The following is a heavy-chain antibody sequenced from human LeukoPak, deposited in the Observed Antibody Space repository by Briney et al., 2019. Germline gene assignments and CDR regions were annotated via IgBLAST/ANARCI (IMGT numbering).Heavy chain of an antibody. J-gene: IGHJ4*02. D-gene: IGHD3-22*01. Sequence: SETLSLTCTVSGGSISSYYWSWIRQPPGKGLEWIGYIYYSGSTNYNPSLKSRVTISVKTSKNQFSLKLSSVTAADTAVYYCARVTGYMIEDYFDYWGRGTLVTVSS. V-gene: IGHV4-59*01. CDR3: ARVTGYMIEDYFDY. CDR2: IYYSGST. CDR1: GGSISSYY.